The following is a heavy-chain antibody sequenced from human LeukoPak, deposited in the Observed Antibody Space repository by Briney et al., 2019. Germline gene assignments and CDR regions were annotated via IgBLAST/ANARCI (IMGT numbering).Heavy chain of an antibody. D-gene: IGHD6-6*01. J-gene: IGHJ4*02. V-gene: IGHV4-34*01. CDR2: INHSGST. Sequence: SETLSLTCAVYGGSFSGYYWSWIRQPPGKGLEWIGEINHSGSTNYNPSLKSRVTISVDTSKNQFSLKLSSVTAADTAVYYCAREQLGFHDYWGQGTLVTVPS. CDR3: AREQLGFHDY. CDR1: GGSFSGYY.